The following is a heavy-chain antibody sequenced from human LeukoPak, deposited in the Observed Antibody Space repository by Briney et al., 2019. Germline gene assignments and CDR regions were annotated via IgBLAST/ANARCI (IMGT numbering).Heavy chain of an antibody. J-gene: IGHJ4*02. CDR1: GFTFSSYG. Sequence: PGGSLRLSCAASGFTFSSYGMSWVRQAPGKGLEWVSAISGSGGSTYYADSVKGRFTISRDNSKNTLYLQMNSLRAEDTAVYYCATAGPDLGELSLWFDYWGQGTLVTVSS. CDR3: ATAGPDLGELSLWFDY. CDR2: ISGSGGST. V-gene: IGHV3-23*01. D-gene: IGHD3-16*02.